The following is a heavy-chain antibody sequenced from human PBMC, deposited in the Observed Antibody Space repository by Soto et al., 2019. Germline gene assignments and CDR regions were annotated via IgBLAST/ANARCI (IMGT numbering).Heavy chain of an antibody. J-gene: IGHJ5*02. CDR3: ARHTSRPYDYIWGSYLQGVNRFDP. V-gene: IGHV4-59*08. D-gene: IGHD3-16*02. CDR2: IYYSGST. Sequence: SETLSLTCTVSGGSISSYYWSWIRQPPGKGLEWIGYIYYSGSTNYNPSLKSRVTISVDTSKNQFSLKLSSVTAADTAVYYCARHTSRPYDYIWGSYLQGVNRFDPWGQGPLVTVCS. CDR1: GGSISSYY.